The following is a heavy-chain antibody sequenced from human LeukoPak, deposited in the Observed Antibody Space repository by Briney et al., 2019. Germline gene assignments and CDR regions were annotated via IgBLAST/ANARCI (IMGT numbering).Heavy chain of an antibody. CDR3: ARDHRKDIVVVVAATDYYYGMDV. V-gene: IGHV3-21*01. CDR1: GFTSSSYS. D-gene: IGHD2-15*01. CDR2: ISSSSSDI. Sequence: GGSLWLSYAAYGFTSSSYSMNWVRQAPGKVLEWVSSISSSSSDIYYADSVKGRFTISRDNAKNSLYLQMNSLRAEDTAVYYCARDHRKDIVVVVAATDYYYGMDVWGQGTTVTVSS. J-gene: IGHJ6*02.